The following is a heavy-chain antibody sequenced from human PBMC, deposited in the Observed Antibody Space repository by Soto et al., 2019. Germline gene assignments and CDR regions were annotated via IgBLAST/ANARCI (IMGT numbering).Heavy chain of an antibody. CDR2: IDPSDSYT. J-gene: IGHJ4*02. D-gene: IGHD3-22*01. CDR3: ASDPMDYDSSGYYSN. V-gene: IGHV5-10-1*01. CDR1: GYSFTSYW. Sequence: GESLKISCKGSGYSFTSYWISWVRQMPGKGLEWMGRIDPSDSYTNYSPSFQGHVTISADKSISTAYLQWSSLKASDTAMYYCASDPMDYDSSGYYSNWGQGTLVTVSS.